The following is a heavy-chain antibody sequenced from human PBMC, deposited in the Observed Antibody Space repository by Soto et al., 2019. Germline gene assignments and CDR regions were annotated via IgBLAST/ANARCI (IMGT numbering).Heavy chain of an antibody. CDR2: IIPIFGTA. J-gene: IGHJ4*02. D-gene: IGHD3-22*01. CDR1: GGTFSSYA. CDR3: ARDRGSSGYHEEFDY. V-gene: IGHV1-69*01. Sequence: QVQLVQSGAEVKKPGSSVKVSCKASGGTFSSYAISWVRQAPGQGLEWMGGIIPIFGTANYSQKFQGRVTITADESTSTAYMELSSLSSEDTAVYYCARDRGSSGYHEEFDYWGQGTLVTVSS.